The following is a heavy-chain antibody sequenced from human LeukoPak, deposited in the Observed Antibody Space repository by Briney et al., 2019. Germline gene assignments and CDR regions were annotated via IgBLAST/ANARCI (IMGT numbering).Heavy chain of an antibody. D-gene: IGHD4-17*01. CDR1: GFTFSSCS. CDR2: ISSSSSYI. J-gene: IGHJ4*02. Sequence: PGGSLRLSCAASGFTFSSCSMNWVRQAPGKGLEWVSSISSSSSYIYYADSVKGRFTISRDNAKNSLYLQMNSLRAEDTAVYYCARPLRTTVTTFDYWGQGTLVTVSS. V-gene: IGHV3-21*01. CDR3: ARPLRTTVTTFDY.